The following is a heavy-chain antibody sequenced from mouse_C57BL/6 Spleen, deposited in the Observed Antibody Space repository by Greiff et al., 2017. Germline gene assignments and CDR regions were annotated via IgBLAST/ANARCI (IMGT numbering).Heavy chain of an antibody. CDR3: ARTSFYSDAMDY. Sequence: EVHLVESGGGLVKPGGSLKLSCAASGFTFSSYTMSWVRQTPEKRLEWVATISGGGGNTYYPDSVKGRFTISRDNAKNTLYLQMSRLRSEATALYYCARTSFYSDAMDYWGQGTSVTVSS. CDR2: ISGGGGNT. J-gene: IGHJ4*01. D-gene: IGHD2-1*01. V-gene: IGHV5-9*01. CDR1: GFTFSSYT.